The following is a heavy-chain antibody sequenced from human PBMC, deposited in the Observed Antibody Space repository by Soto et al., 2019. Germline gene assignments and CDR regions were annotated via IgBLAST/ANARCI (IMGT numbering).Heavy chain of an antibody. CDR3: ARVRKGCSGGSCPLGWFDP. CDR1: GGSISSGGYY. CDR2: IYYSGST. Sequence: QVQLQESGPGLVKPSQTLSLTCTVSGGSISSGGYYWSWIRQHPGKGLEWIGYIYYSGSTYYNPSLKSRVTISVDTSKNQFSLKLSSVPAADTAVYYCARVRKGCSGGSCPLGWFDPWGQGTLVTVSS. V-gene: IGHV4-31*03. D-gene: IGHD2-15*01. J-gene: IGHJ5*02.